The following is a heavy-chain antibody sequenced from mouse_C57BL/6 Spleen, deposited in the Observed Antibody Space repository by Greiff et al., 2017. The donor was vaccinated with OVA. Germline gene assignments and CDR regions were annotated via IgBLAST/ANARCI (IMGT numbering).Heavy chain of an antibody. V-gene: IGHV3-6*01. CDR3: ARDDGYYGFYAMDY. CDR1: GYSITSGYY. CDR2: ISYDGSN. J-gene: IGHJ4*01. D-gene: IGHD2-3*01. Sequence: EVHLVESGPGLVKPSQSLSLTCSVTGYSITSGYYWNWIRQFPGNKLEWMGYISYDGSNNYNPSLKNRISITRDTSKNQFFLKLNSVTTEDTATYYCARDDGYYGFYAMDYWGQGTSVTVSS.